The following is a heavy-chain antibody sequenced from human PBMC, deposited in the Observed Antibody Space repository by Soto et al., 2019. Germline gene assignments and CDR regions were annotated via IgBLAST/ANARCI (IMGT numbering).Heavy chain of an antibody. CDR2: IYSGGST. CDR3: ARDVAEGYFDY. Sequence: GSLRLSCAASGFTVSSNYMSWVRQAPGKGLEWVSVIYSGGSTYYADSVKGRFTISRDNSKNTLYLQMNSLRAEDTAVYYCARDVAEGYFDYWGQGTLVTVSS. J-gene: IGHJ4*02. V-gene: IGHV3-53*01. CDR1: GFTVSSNY.